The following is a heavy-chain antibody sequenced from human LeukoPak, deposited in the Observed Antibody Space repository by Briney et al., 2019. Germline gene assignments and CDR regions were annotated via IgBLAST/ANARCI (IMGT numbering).Heavy chain of an antibody. CDR1: GYTFTGYC. D-gene: IGHD3-10*01. CDR3: ARIWVRQGYWYFDL. CDR2: INPNSGGT. J-gene: IGHJ2*01. Sequence: ASVKVSCKASGYTFTGYCMHWVRQAPGQGLEWMGRINPNSGGTNYAQKFQGRVTMTRDTSISTAYMELSRLRSDDTAVYYCARIWVRQGYWYFDLWGRGTLVTVSS. V-gene: IGHV1-2*06.